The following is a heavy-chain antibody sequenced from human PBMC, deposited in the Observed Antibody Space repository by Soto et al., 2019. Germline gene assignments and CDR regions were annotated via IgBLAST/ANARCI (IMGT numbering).Heavy chain of an antibody. V-gene: IGHV1-69*06. CDR1: GGTFSSYA. D-gene: IGHD3-22*01. J-gene: IGHJ6*02. Sequence: SVKVSCKASGGTFSSYATSWVRQAPGQGLEWMGGIIPIFGTANYAQKFQGRVTITADKSTSTAYMELSSLRSEDTAVYYCAVGSTYYYDSSGYYFHYYYGMDVWGQGTTVTVSS. CDR3: AVGSTYYYDSSGYYFHYYYGMDV. CDR2: IIPIFGTA.